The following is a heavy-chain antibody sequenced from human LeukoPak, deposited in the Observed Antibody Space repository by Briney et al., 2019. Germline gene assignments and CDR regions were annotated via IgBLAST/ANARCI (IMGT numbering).Heavy chain of an antibody. J-gene: IGHJ4*02. D-gene: IGHD3-10*01. V-gene: IGHV3-23*01. CDR2: ISGSGGIST. Sequence: GGSLRLSCAASGFTFSSYAMSWVRQAPGKGLEWVSAISGSGGISTYYADSVKGRFTISRDNSKNTLYLQMNSLRAEDTAVYYCARSFVITMVRGVIPSPFDYWGQGTLVTVSS. CDR3: ARSFVITMVRGVIPSPFDY. CDR1: GFTFSSYA.